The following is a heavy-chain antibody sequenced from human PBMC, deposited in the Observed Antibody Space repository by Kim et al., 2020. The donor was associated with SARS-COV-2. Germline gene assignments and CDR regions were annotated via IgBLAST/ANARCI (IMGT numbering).Heavy chain of an antibody. D-gene: IGHD1-26*01. CDR3: ARGPPSGSPFDY. V-gene: IGHV4-4*02. J-gene: IGHJ4*02. Sequence: NYNPSLKSRVTISVDKSKNQFSLKLSSVTAADTAVYYCARGPPSGSPFDYWGQGTLVTVSS.